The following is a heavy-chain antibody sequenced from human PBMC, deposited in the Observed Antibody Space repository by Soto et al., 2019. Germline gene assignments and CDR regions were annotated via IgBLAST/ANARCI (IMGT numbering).Heavy chain of an antibody. V-gene: IGHV3-33*01. CDR3: ARDSIDYAGGGDAFDI. J-gene: IGHJ3*02. Sequence: QVQLVESGGGVVQPGRSLRLSCAASGFTFSSYGMHWVRQAPGKGLEWVAVIWYDGSNKYYADSVKGRFTISRDNSKNTLYLQMNSLRAEDTAVYYCARDSIDYAGGGDAFDIWGQGTMVTVXS. D-gene: IGHD3-16*01. CDR1: GFTFSSYG. CDR2: IWYDGSNK.